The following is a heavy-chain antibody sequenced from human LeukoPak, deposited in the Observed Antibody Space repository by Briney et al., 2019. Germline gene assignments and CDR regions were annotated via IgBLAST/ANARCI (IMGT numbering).Heavy chain of an antibody. J-gene: IGHJ4*02. CDR3: AAGYSSSWYDY. CDR2: ISYDGSNK. V-gene: IGHV3-30*03. D-gene: IGHD6-13*01. CDR1: GFTFSSYG. Sequence: PGGSLRLSCAASGFTFSSYGMHWVRQAPGKGLEWVAVISYDGSNKYYADSVKGRFTISRDNSKNTLYLQMNSLRAEDTAVYYCAAGYSSSWYDYWGQGTLVTVSS.